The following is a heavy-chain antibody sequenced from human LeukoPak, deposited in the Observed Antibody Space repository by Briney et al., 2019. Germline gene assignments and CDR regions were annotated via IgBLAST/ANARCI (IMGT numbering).Heavy chain of an antibody. CDR1: GGSISSSSYY. CDR3: ARRSGVWFGTKFDP. Sequence: SETLSLTCTVSGGSISSSSYYWGWIRQPPGKGLEWIVSIYYSGSTYYNPSLKRRATISVDTSKNQFSLKLSSVTAADTAVYYCARRSGVWFGTKFDPWGQGTLVTVSS. D-gene: IGHD3-10*01. J-gene: IGHJ5*02. CDR2: IYYSGST. V-gene: IGHV4-39*01.